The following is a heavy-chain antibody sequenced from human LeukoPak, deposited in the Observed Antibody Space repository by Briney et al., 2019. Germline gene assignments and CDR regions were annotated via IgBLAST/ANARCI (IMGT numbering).Heavy chain of an antibody. CDR1: GFTFSSYA. CDR2: ISADGTNK. Sequence: AGGSLRLSCAASGFTFSSYAMHWVRQAPGKGLEWVAVISADGTNKNYADSVKGRFTISRDNSKNTVYLQMNSLRAEDTAVYYCASPAVWGELSLRYWGQGTLVTVSS. D-gene: IGHD3-16*02. V-gene: IGHV3-30*14. J-gene: IGHJ4*02. CDR3: ASPAVWGELSLRY.